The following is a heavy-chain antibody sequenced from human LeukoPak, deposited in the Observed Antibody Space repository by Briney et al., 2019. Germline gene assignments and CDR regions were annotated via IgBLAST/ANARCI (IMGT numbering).Heavy chain of an antibody. CDR3: ARFGLGKHIEVAGIPFDI. CDR1: GYTFTNNW. V-gene: IGHV1-46*01. Sequence: EASVKVSCKAFGYTFTNNWMHWVRQAPGQGPEWMGLISPTGGSTAYAQKFQGRVTLTRDMSTSTDYLELSSLRSDDTAVYYCARFGLGKHIEVAGIPFDIWGQGTMVTVSS. J-gene: IGHJ3*02. D-gene: IGHD6-19*01. CDR2: ISPTGGST.